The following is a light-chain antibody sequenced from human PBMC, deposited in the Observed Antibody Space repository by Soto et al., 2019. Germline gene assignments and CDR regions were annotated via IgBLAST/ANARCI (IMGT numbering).Light chain of an antibody. CDR2: GAS. CDR1: QSVSSN. CDR3: QQYTNWPGVT. J-gene: IGKJ4*01. Sequence: EIVMTQSPATLSVSPGERATLSCRASQSVSSNLAWYQQKPGQAPRLLIYGASTRATGIPARFSGSGSGTELTRPISSLHSEDFAVYCCQQYTNWPGVTLGGGTKVEIK. V-gene: IGKV3-15*01.